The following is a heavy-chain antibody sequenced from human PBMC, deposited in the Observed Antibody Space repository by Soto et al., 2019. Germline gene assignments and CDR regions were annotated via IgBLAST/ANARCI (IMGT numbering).Heavy chain of an antibody. Sequence: GGSLRLSCAASGFTVSSNDMSWVRQAPGKGLEWVSVIYGGGRTDYADSVKGRFTISRDNAKNSLYLQMNSLRDDDTAVYYCARGRGYCGGTNCYLDYWGQGALVTVSS. V-gene: IGHV3-66*01. D-gene: IGHD2-21*01. CDR2: IYGGGRT. CDR1: GFTVSSND. CDR3: ARGRGYCGGTNCYLDY. J-gene: IGHJ4*02.